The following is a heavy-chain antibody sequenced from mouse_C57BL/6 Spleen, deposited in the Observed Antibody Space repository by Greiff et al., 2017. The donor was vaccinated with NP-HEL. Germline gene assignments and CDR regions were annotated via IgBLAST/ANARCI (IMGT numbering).Heavy chain of an antibody. Sequence: VQLKQSGAELVRPGASVKLSCTASGFNIKDDYMHWVKQRPEQGLEWIGWIDPENGDTEYASKFQGKATITADTSSNTAYLQLSSLTSEDTAVYYCTTLDSSGVYYAMDYWGQGTSVTVSS. CDR3: TTLDSSGVYYAMDY. CDR2: IDPENGDT. J-gene: IGHJ4*01. D-gene: IGHD3-2*02. V-gene: IGHV14-4*01. CDR1: GFNIKDDY.